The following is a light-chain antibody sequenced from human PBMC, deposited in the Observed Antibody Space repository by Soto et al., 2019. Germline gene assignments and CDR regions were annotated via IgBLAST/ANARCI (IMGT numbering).Light chain of an antibody. J-gene: IGLJ1*01. CDR1: SSDVGGYNI. V-gene: IGLV2-14*03. Sequence: QSALTQPASVSGSPGQSITISCTGTSSDVGGYNIVSWFQQHPGKAPKVMIYEVSYRPSGISNRFSGSKSGNTASLTISGLQSEDEADYYCDSYTSSNTYVFGSGTKLTVL. CDR2: EVS. CDR3: DSYTSSNTYV.